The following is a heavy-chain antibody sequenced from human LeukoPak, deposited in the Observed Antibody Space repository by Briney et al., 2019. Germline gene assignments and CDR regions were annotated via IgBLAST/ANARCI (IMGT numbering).Heavy chain of an antibody. CDR1: GGSISSYY. CDR3: ARHLTYYDILTGHKPLYYFDY. J-gene: IGHJ4*02. D-gene: IGHD3-9*01. Sequence: SETLSLTCTVSGGSISSYYWGWIRQPPGKGLEWIGSIYYSGSTYYNPSLKSRVTISVDTSKNQFSLKLSSVTAADTAVYYCARHLTYYDILTGHKPLYYFDYWGQGTLVTVSS. V-gene: IGHV4-39*01. CDR2: IYYSGST.